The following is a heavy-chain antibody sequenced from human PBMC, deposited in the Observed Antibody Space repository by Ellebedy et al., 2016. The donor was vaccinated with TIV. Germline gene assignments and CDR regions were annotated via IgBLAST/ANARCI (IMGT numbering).Heavy chain of an antibody. CDR2: IRSKTYGGTT. CDR3: TRDFSWNYFDY. J-gene: IGHJ4*02. Sequence: GESLKISCTASGFTFGDYAMNWFRQAPGKGLEWVGLIRSKTYGGTTEYAASVKGRFTISRDDSKSIAYLQMNSLKIEDTAVYYCTRDFSWNYFDYWGQGTLVTVSS. D-gene: IGHD2-15*01. V-gene: IGHV3-49*03. CDR1: GFTFGDYA.